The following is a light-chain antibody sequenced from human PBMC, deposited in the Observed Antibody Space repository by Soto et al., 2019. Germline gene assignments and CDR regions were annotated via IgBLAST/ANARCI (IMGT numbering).Light chain of an antibody. Sequence: QLVLTQSPSASASLGASVKLTCTLRSGHSSYAIAWHQQQPEKGPRYLMTLNSDGSHSKGDGIPDRFSGSRSGTERYLTISSLQSEDEADYYCQTWGTGIQVFGGGTKLTVL. CDR2: LNSDGSH. V-gene: IGLV4-69*01. CDR1: SGHSSYA. J-gene: IGLJ3*02. CDR3: QTWGTGIQV.